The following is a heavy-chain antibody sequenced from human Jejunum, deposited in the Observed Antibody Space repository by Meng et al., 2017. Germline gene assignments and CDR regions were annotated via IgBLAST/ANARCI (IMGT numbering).Heavy chain of an antibody. Sequence: SETLSLTCTVSGYSISSGYYWGWIRQPPGKGLEWIGYIYYSGSTNYNPSLKSRVTISVDTSKNQFSLKLSSVTAADTAVYYCRIVERATSEDYWGQGTLVTVSS. J-gene: IGHJ4*02. V-gene: IGHV4-61*01. CDR3: RIVERATSEDY. CDR1: GYSISSGYY. D-gene: IGHD5-24*01. CDR2: IYYSGST.